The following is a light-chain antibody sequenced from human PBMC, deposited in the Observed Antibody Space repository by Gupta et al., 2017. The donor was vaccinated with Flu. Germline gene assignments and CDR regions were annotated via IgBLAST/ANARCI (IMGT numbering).Light chain of an antibody. CDR1: ETLNHRDGKTY. CDR2: EVS. V-gene: IGKV2D-29*01. J-gene: IGKJ4*02. Sequence: GTPGQPASISCKSSETLNHRDGKTYWYWYLQKPGQPPQLLIDEVSNRFSGVPDRLSGSGSGKDGTLRISRVEADDVGIEDGKQSVWLSRTFGEGTKVEIK. CDR3: KQSVWLSRT.